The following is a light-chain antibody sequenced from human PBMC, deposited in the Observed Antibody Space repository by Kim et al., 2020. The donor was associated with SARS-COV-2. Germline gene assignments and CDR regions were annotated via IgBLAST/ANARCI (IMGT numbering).Light chain of an antibody. V-gene: IGKV3-11*01. CDR2: DAS. J-gene: IGKJ4*01. CDR1: QSVRNY. Sequence: SPGERATLSCRASQSVRNYLAWYQQKPGQAPRLLIYDASNRATDVPARFSGSGSGTDFTLTISSLEPEDFAVYYCQQRAIWPQVTFGGGTKVDIK. CDR3: QQRAIWPQVT.